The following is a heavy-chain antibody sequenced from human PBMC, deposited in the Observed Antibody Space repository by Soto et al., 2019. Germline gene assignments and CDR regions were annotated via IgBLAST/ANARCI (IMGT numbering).Heavy chain of an antibody. CDR2: IYSGGST. Sequence: GGSLRLSCAASGFTVSSNYMSWVRQAPGKGLEWVSVIYSGGSTYYADSVKGRFTISRDNSKNTLYLQMNSLRAEDTAVYYCARGGHGFWSGYYKSMYYYYGMDVWGQGTTVTVSS. CDR3: ARGGHGFWSGYYKSMYYYYGMDV. V-gene: IGHV3-53*01. CDR1: GFTVSSNY. J-gene: IGHJ6*02. D-gene: IGHD3-3*01.